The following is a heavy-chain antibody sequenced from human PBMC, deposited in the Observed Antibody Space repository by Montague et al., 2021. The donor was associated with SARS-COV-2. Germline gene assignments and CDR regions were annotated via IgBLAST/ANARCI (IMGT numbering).Heavy chain of an antibody. J-gene: IGHJ4*02. CDR3: ARRSLGYCSGCSCYSGYDY. Sequence: YSGSTNXXHSLKSRVTISVDTSQNQFSLQLRSVTAADTAVYYCARRSLGYCSGCSCYSGYDYWGQGTLVTVSS. CDR2: YSGST. V-gene: IGHV4-61*07. D-gene: IGHD2-15*01.